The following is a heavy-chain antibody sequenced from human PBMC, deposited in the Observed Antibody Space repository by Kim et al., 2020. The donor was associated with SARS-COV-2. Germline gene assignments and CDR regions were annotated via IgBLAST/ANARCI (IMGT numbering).Heavy chain of an antibody. CDR1: GYTFTSYA. J-gene: IGHJ3*02. CDR2: INAGNGNT. Sequence: ASVKVSCKASGYTFTSYAMHWVRQAPGQRLEWMGWINAGNGNTKYSQKFQGRVTITRDTSASTAYMELSSLRSEDTAVYYCARDSTYYYDSSGYYIDAFDIWGQGTMVTVSS. V-gene: IGHV1-3*01. D-gene: IGHD3-22*01. CDR3: ARDSTYYYDSSGYYIDAFDI.